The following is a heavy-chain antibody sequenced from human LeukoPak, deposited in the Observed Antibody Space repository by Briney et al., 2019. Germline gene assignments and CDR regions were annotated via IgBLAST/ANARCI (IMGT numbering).Heavy chain of an antibody. CDR1: GGSFSGYY. J-gene: IGHJ4*02. CDR2: INHSGST. CDR3: ARGRGGSSWQVGSYFDY. D-gene: IGHD6-13*01. Sequence: PSETLSLTCAVYGGSFSGYYWSWIRQPPGKGLEWIGEINHSGSTNYNPSLKSRVTISVDTSKNQFSLKLSSVTAADTAVYYCARGRGGSSWQVGSYFDYWGQGTLVTVSS. V-gene: IGHV4-34*01.